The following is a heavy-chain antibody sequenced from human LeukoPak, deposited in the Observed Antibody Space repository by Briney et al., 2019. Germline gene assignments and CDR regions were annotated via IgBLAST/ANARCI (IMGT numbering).Heavy chain of an antibody. V-gene: IGHV3-30*14. CDR3: ARDRAYGDYAA. D-gene: IGHD4-17*01. J-gene: IGHJ5*02. CDR2: ISYDGSNK. CDR1: GFTFSSYA. Sequence: GGSLRLSCAASGFTFSSYAMHWVRQAPGKGLEWVAVISYDGSNKYYADSVKGRFIISRDNSKNTVYLQMNSLRADDTAVYYCARDRAYGDYAAWGQGTLVTVSS.